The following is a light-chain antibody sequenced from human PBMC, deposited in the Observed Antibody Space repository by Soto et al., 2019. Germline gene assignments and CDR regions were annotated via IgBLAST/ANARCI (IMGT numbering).Light chain of an antibody. CDR2: DAS. CDR3: QQYDKPFT. CDR1: QDIGDF. Sequence: ETQMTQSPSSLSASRGDRVTITCQANQDIGDFLNWYHQKPGQVPKVLIYDASNLPTGVPSRFSGSGSGTQFVFTISSLQSEDVGTYYWQQYDKPFTFGPGTKV. J-gene: IGKJ3*01. V-gene: IGKV1-33*01.